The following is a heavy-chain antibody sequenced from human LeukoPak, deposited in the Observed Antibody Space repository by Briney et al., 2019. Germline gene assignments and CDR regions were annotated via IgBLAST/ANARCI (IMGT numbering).Heavy chain of an antibody. Sequence: GGSLRLSCAASGFTFSSYWMSWVRQAPGKGLEWVANINQDGSEKKYMDSVKGRFAVSRDNAKNSLYLQMNSLRAEDTAIYYCARPSLNTGSYFDYWGQGILVTVSS. CDR1: GFTFSSYW. CDR3: ARPSLNTGSYFDY. V-gene: IGHV3-7*01. CDR2: INQDGSEK. J-gene: IGHJ4*02. D-gene: IGHD1-26*01.